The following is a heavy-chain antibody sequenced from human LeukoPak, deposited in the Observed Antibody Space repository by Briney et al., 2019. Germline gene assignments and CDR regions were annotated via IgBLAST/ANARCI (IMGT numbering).Heavy chain of an antibody. J-gene: IGHJ3*02. Sequence: SETLSLTFTVSGGYISSYYWSWIRLPPGKGLEWIGYIYTSGSTNYNPSLKSRVTISVDTSKNQCSLRLSSVTAADTAVYYCARRGGGGRAFDIWGQGTMVTVSS. V-gene: IGHV4-4*09. D-gene: IGHD3-16*01. CDR1: GGYISSYY. CDR3: ARRGGGGRAFDI. CDR2: IYTSGST.